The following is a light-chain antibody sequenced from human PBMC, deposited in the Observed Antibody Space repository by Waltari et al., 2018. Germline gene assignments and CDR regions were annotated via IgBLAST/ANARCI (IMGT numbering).Light chain of an antibody. Sequence: SCRASQSVGRSLAWYQQKPGQAPRLLIDGASSRATGVPDRFSGSGSGTDFSLTISRLEPEDFAVYYCQHYVRLPVTFGQGTKVEIK. CDR2: GAS. J-gene: IGKJ1*01. CDR1: QSVGRS. V-gene: IGKV3-20*01. CDR3: QHYVRLPVT.